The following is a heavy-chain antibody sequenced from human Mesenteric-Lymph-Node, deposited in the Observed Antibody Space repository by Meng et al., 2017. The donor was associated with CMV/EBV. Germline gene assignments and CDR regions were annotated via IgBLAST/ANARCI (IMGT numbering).Heavy chain of an antibody. CDR1: GSISSSNW. CDR2: IYHSGGT. Sequence: GSISSSNWWSWVRQPPGKGLEWIGEIYHSGGTNYNPSLKSRVTISVDKSKNQFSLKLSSVTAADTAVYYCARFRRGYDILTGYYFDYWGQGTLVTVSS. J-gene: IGHJ4*02. V-gene: IGHV4-4*02. CDR3: ARFRRGYDILTGYYFDY. D-gene: IGHD3-9*01.